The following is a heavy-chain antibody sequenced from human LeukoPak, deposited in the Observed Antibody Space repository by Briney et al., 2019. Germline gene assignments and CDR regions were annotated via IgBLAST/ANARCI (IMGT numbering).Heavy chain of an antibody. CDR2: IDHTGTT. CDR1: DDSITIYY. J-gene: IGHJ3*01. Sequence: SETLSLICSVSDDSITIYYWTWIRQPPGKGLEWIGYIDHTGTTNYNPSLNSRVTISRDTSKNQLSLRLSAVTAADTAVYYCARHGPVVTATDAFDLWGQGTMVTVSS. CDR3: ARHGPVVTATDAFDL. V-gene: IGHV4-59*08. D-gene: IGHD2-21*02.